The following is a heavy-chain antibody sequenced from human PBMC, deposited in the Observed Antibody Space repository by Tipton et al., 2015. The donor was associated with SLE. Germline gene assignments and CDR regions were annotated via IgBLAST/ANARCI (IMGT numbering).Heavy chain of an antibody. V-gene: IGHV1-2*06. CDR2: INPNSGGT. J-gene: IGHJ6*02. Sequence: QLVQSGAEVKKPGASVKVSCKASGYTFTGYYMHWVRQAPGQGLEWMGRINPNSGGTNYAQKFQGRVTMTRDTSISTAYMELSRLRSDDTAVYYCARRYCSSTSCHSYYYGMDVWGQGTTVTVSS. D-gene: IGHD2-2*01. CDR1: GYTFTGYY. CDR3: ARRYCSSTSCHSYYYGMDV.